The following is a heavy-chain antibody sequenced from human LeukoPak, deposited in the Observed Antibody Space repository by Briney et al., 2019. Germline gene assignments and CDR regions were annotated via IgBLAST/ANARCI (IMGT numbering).Heavy chain of an antibody. J-gene: IGHJ5*02. CDR2: INPNSGGT. V-gene: IGHV1-2*02. D-gene: IGHD2-2*03. CDR1: GYTFTSYD. CDR3: ARDGEVDIVVVPAAPSFDP. Sequence: ASVKVSCKASGYTFTSYDINWVRQAPGQGLEWMGWINPNSGGTNYAQKFQGRVTMTRDTSISTAYMELSRLRSDDTAVYYCARDGEVDIVVVPAAPSFDPWGQGTLVTVSS.